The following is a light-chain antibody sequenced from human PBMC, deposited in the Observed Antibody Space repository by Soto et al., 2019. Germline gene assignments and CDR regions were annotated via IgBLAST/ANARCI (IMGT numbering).Light chain of an antibody. CDR3: QQYGSSSFT. J-gene: IGKJ3*01. CDR2: GAS. V-gene: IGKV3-20*01. Sequence: EIVLTQSPATLSLSPGERATLSCRASQSLSSYLAWYQQKPGQAPRLLIYGASSRATGIPDRFSGSGSGTDFTLTISRLEPEDFAVYYCQQYGSSSFTFGPGTKVDIK. CDR1: QSLSSY.